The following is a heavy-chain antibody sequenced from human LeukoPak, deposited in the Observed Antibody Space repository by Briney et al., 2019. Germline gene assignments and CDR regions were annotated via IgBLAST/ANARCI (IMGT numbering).Heavy chain of an antibody. D-gene: IGHD7-27*01. CDR1: GGSISSGGYY. Sequence: NPSQTLSLTCTVSGGSISSGGYYWSCVRQHPGKGLEWIGYIYYSGSTYYNPFLKSRVTISVDTSKNQFSLKLSSVTAADTAVYYCARSLTGPFDAFDIWGQGTMVTVSS. V-gene: IGHV4-31*03. CDR2: IYYSGST. CDR3: ARSLTGPFDAFDI. J-gene: IGHJ3*02.